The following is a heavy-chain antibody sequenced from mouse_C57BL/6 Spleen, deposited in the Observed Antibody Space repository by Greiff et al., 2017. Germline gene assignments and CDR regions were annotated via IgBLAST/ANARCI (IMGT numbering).Heavy chain of an antibody. CDR3: ANDGYYGTWFAY. J-gene: IGHJ3*01. Sequence: DVQLQESGPGLVKPSQSLSLTCSVTGYSITSGYYWNWIRQFPGNKLEWMGYISYDGSNNYNPSLKNRISITRDTSKNQFFLKLNAVTTEDTATYYCANDGYYGTWFAYWGQGTLVTVSA. V-gene: IGHV3-6*01. CDR1: GYSITSGYY. CDR2: ISYDGSN. D-gene: IGHD2-3*01.